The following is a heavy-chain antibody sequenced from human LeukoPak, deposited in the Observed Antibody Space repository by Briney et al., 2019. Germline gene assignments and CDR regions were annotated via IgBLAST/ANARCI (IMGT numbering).Heavy chain of an antibody. CDR1: GFTFNSYW. D-gene: IGHD6-19*01. J-gene: IGHJ4*02. V-gene: IGHV3-74*01. Sequence: GGSLRLSCAASGFTFNSYWMHWVRQAPGKGLVWVSRINSDGSGTSDADSVKGRFTISRDNSKNMLYLQMNSLGAEDTAVYYCAKDQWNPDYWGQGTLVSVSS. CDR2: INSDGSGT. CDR3: AKDQWNPDY.